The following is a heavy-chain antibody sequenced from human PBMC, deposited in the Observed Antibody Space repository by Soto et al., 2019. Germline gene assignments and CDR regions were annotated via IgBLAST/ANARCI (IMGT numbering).Heavy chain of an antibody. CDR3: ATDLGVALAPLSILYFQK. D-gene: IGHD3-10*01. V-gene: IGHV1-24*01. J-gene: IGHJ1*01. CDR1: GYSLNELC. CDR2: FDPEEGKM. Sequence: ASVKVSCKVSGYSLNELCMHWVRQPPGKGLEWIGGFDPEEGKMIYAQNFQGRVTMTEDTSTDTAYMELNSLTSEDTAIYYCATDLGVALAPLSILYFQKWGQGNVVTVS.